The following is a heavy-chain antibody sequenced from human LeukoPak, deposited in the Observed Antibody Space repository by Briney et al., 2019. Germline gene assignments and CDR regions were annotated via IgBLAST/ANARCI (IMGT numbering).Heavy chain of an antibody. V-gene: IGHV1-2*02. Sequence: ASVKVSCKASGYTFTGYYMHWVRQAPGQGLEWMGWINPNSGGTNYAQKFQGRVTMTRDTSISTAYMELSRLRSDDTAVYYCARDRAPLRDGYNYPWYFDYWGQGTLVTVSS. CDR3: ARDRAPLRDGYNYPWYFDY. D-gene: IGHD5-24*01. CDR2: INPNSGGT. J-gene: IGHJ4*02. CDR1: GYTFTGYY.